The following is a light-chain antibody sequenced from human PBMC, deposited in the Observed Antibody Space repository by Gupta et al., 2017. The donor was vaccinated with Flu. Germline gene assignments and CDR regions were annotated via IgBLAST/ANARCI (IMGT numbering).Light chain of an antibody. CDR2: DAS. CDR1: QSVSSY. CDR3: QQRSNWPPVT. V-gene: IGKV3-11*01. Sequence: GTLSLSPGERATLSCRASQSVSSYLAWYQQKPGQAPRLLIYDASNRATGIPARFSGSGSGTDFTLTISSLEPEDFAVYYCQQRSNWPPVTFGQGTRLEMK. J-gene: IGKJ5*01.